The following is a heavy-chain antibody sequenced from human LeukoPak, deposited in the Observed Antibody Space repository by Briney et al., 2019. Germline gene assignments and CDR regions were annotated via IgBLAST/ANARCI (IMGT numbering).Heavy chain of an antibody. V-gene: IGHV3-53*01. CDR2: IYSGGST. CDR1: GFTVSSNY. CDR3: SGSGSLNPTPYYFDY. J-gene: IGHJ4*02. Sequence: GGSLRLSCAASGFTVSSNYMSWVRQAPGKGLEWVSVIYSGGSTYYADSVKGRFTISRDNSKNTLYLQMNSLRAEDTAVNYCSGSGSLNPTPYYFDYWGQGTLVTVSS. D-gene: IGHD3-10*01.